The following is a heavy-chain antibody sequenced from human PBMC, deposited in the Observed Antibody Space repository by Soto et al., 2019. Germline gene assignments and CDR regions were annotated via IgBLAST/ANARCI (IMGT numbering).Heavy chain of an antibody. J-gene: IGHJ4*02. CDR2: ISAYNGNT. Sequence: ASVKVSCKASGYTFTSYGISWVRQAPGQGLEWMGWISAYNGNTNYAQKLQGRVPMTTDTSTSTAYMELRSLRSDDAAVYYCARNYINYYDSSGYPDYWGQGTLVTVSS. V-gene: IGHV1-18*01. CDR3: ARNYINYYDSSGYPDY. CDR1: GYTFTSYG. D-gene: IGHD3-22*01.